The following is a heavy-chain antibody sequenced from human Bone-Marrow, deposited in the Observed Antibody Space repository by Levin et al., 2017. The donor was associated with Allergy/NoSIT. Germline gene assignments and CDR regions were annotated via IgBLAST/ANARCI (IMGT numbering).Heavy chain of an antibody. Sequence: GGSLRLSCAASGFTFSSYAMSWVRQAPGKGLEWVSAISGSGGSTYYADSVKGRFTISRDNSKNTLYLQMNSLRAEDTAVYYCAKDPVRGSGGEFAFDIWGQGTMVTVSS. CDR3: AKDPVRGSGGEFAFDI. CDR2: ISGSGGST. CDR1: GFTFSSYA. V-gene: IGHV3-23*01. J-gene: IGHJ3*02. D-gene: IGHD2-21*01.